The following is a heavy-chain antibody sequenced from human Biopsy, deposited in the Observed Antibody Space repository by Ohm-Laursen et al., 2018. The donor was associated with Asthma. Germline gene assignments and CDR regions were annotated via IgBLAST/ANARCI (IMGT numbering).Heavy chain of an antibody. Sequence: ASVKVSCKASGDSFSNYAISWVRQAPGQGLEWMGGLIPVLGTPDHAQMFEGRVTITADESTSTAYMELSSLSSEDTAVYYCARAYGGNFFSGAFDIWGQGTMVTVSS. CDR2: LIPVLGTP. J-gene: IGHJ3*02. CDR1: GDSFSNYA. V-gene: IGHV1-69*13. CDR3: ARAYGGNFFSGAFDI. D-gene: IGHD4-23*01.